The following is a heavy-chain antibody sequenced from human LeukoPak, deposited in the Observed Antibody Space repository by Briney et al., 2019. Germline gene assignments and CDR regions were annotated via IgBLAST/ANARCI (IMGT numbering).Heavy chain of an antibody. CDR2: IKSEIDGGTT. J-gene: IGHJ3*02. D-gene: IGHD5-12*01. CDR3: TTGSDVIVAGTRAFDI. CDR1: GFTFSSYA. Sequence: GGSLRLSCAASGFTFSSYAMSWVRQAPGKGLEWVARIKSEIDGGTTDYAAPVQGRFTISRDDSQATLYLQMNSLKTEDTAVYYCTTGSDVIVAGTRAFDIWGQGTMVTVSS. V-gene: IGHV3-15*01.